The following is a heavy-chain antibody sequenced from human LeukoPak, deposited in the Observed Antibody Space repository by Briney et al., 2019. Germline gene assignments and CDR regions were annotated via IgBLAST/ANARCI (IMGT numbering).Heavy chain of an antibody. CDR3: ARRSGEGYFDC. Sequence: ESGGSLRLSCAASGFTVSSNYMTWVRQAPGEGLEWVSVIYSGGDTYYADSVKGRFTISRDNSKNTLYLQLNSLRAEDTAVYYCARRSGEGYFDCWGQGTLVTVSS. D-gene: IGHD1-26*01. V-gene: IGHV3-66*01. CDR1: GFTVSSNY. CDR2: IYSGGDT. J-gene: IGHJ4*02.